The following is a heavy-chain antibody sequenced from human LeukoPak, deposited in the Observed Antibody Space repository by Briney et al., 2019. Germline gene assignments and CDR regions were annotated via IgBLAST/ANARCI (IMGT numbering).Heavy chain of an antibody. V-gene: IGHV1-69*06. J-gene: IGHJ6*03. D-gene: IGHD1-26*01. CDR3: ARPGGSYSPMFRYDYYYYYMDV. Sequence: SVKVSCKASGGTFSSYAISWVRQAPGQGLEWMEGIIPILGTANYAQKFQGRVTITADKSTSTAYMELSSLRSEDTAVYYCARPGGSYSPMFRYDYYYYYMDVWGKGTTVTVSS. CDR1: GGTFSSYA. CDR2: IIPILGTA.